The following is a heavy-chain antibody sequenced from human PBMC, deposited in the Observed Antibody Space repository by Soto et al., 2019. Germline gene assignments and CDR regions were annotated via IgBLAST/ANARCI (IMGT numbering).Heavy chain of an antibody. CDR1: GGSISTNTDS. D-gene: IGHD5-12*01. CDR2: IYFGGNT. V-gene: IGHV4-39*01. J-gene: IGHJ4*02. CDR3: AKRSHIVGAPV. Sequence: SETLSLTRTVSGGSISTNTDSWAWIRQPPGKGLEWIGSIYFGGNTYYSPSLKSRVTVSADTSKNQFSLRLSSVTAADTAVYYGAKRSHIVGAPVWGQGILVT.